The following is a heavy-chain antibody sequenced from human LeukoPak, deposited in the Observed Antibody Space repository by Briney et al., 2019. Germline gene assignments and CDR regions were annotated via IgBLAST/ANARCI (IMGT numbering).Heavy chain of an antibody. CDR3: ARDAGELRDAFDI. Sequence: GGSLRLSCSASGFTFSSYAMHWVRQAPGKGLEYVSAISSNGGSTYYADSVKGRFTISRDNAKNSLYLQMNSLRAEDTAVYYCARDAGELRDAFDIWGQGTMVTVSS. D-gene: IGHD1-26*01. V-gene: IGHV3-64*04. J-gene: IGHJ3*02. CDR1: GFTFSSYA. CDR2: ISSNGGST.